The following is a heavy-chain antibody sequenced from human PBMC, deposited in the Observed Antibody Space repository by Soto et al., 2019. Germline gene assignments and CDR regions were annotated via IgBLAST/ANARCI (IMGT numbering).Heavy chain of an antibody. J-gene: IGHJ6*02. CDR1: GYTFTSYY. Sequence: QVQLVQSGAEVKKPGASVKVSCKASGYTFTSYYMHWVRQAPGQGLEWMGIINPSGRSTSYAQKFQGRVTMTRDTSTSTVYMELSSLRSEDTAVYYCARELIAAAAVTEYYYYYYGMDVWGQGTTVTVSS. V-gene: IGHV1-46*01. CDR3: ARELIAAAAVTEYYYYYYGMDV. D-gene: IGHD6-13*01. CDR2: INPSGRST.